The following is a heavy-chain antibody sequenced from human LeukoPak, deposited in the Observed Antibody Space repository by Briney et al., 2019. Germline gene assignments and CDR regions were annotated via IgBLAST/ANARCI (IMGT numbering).Heavy chain of an antibody. CDR1: GYTFTGYY. CDR2: INPNSGGT. J-gene: IGHJ4*02. CDR3: ATPYDFWSGYSLGY. D-gene: IGHD3-3*01. V-gene: IGHV1-2*02. Sequence: ASVKVSCEASGYTFTGYYMHWVRQAPGQGLEWMGWINPNSGGTNYAQKFQGRVTMTRDTSISTAYMELSRLRSDDTAVYYCATPYDFWSGYSLGYWGQGTLVTVSS.